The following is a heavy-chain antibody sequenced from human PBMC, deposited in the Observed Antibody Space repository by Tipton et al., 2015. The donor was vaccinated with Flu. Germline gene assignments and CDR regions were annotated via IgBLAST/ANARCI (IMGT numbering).Heavy chain of an antibody. V-gene: IGHV4-4*07. CDR3: ARGSGSGTDVTFYF. CDR2: IYSSGSS. CDR1: GGPLSSFY. J-gene: IGHJ4*02. D-gene: IGHD3-10*01. Sequence: TLSLTCTVSGGPLSSFYWNWIRQPAGKGLEWVGRIYSSGSSKYKPSLKSRVTMSVDTSKNQFSLRLTSVTSADTAVYYCARGSGSGTDVTFYFWGQGTLVTVSS.